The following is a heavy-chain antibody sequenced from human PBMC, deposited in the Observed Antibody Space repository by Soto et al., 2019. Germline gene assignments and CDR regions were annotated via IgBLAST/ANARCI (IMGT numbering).Heavy chain of an antibody. D-gene: IGHD2-2*01. CDR2: IYYSGST. CDR1: GGSISDGDWY. CDR3: ARDRASSASWFES. J-gene: IGHJ5*01. V-gene: IGHV4-31*11. Sequence: PSETLSLTCAVSGGSISDGDWYWSWIRQHPGKGLEWIGFIYYSGSTYYNPSLRSRLTISLDTSENQFSLRLTSVTAADTAIYYCARDRASSASWFESWGQGTLVTVSS.